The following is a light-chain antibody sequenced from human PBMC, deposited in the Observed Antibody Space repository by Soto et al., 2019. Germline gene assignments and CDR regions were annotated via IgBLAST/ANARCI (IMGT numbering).Light chain of an antibody. CDR3: QQRNIWPPVT. J-gene: IGKJ5*01. CDR1: QSVHSN. Sequence: EIVMTQSPATLSLSPGETATLSCRASQSVHSNLAWFQQHPGQAPRLLIYGASSRATGIPVRFSGSGSGTEFTLTISSLQPEDFAVYYCQQRNIWPPVTFGHGTRLEIK. V-gene: IGKV3-15*01. CDR2: GAS.